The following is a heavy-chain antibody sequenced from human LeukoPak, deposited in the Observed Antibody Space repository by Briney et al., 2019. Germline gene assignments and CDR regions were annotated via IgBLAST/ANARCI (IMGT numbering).Heavy chain of an antibody. D-gene: IGHD4-17*01. CDR2: ISSDSSYI. CDR3: ARDLYGDYVSDY. J-gene: IGHJ4*02. V-gene: IGHV3-21*01. CDR1: GFTFRTYS. Sequence: GGSLILSCAASGFTFRTYSMNWVRQAPGKGLEWVASISSDSSYIYYADSVKARFTVSRDNAKNSLYLQMYTLRADDTAVYYCARDLYGDYVSDYWGQGTLVTVSS.